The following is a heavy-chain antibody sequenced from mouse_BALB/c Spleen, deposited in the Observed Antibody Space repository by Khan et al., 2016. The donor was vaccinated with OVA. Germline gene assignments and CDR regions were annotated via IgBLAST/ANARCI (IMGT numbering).Heavy chain of an antibody. V-gene: IGHV14-1*02. CDR1: GFNIKDYY. CDR2: IDPENGNT. CDR3: ARAGYSPWFAY. J-gene: IGHJ3*01. Sequence: VQLKQSGAELVRPGALVKLSCKASGFNIKDYYIHWVKQRPEQGLEWIGWIDPENGNTIYDPKFQGKANITADTSSNTASLHFSSPTSEDTAVYYCARAGYSPWFAYWGQGTLVTVSA. D-gene: IGHD2-3*01.